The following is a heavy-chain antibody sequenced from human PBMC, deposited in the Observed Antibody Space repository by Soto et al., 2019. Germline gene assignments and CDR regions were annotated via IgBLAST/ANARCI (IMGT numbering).Heavy chain of an antibody. V-gene: IGHV1-18*01. J-gene: IGHJ3*01. CDR3: ARENDPYGFDL. Sequence: QVQLVQSGAAEKKPGASVKVSCKAFGYSFDSYAYSWVRQAPGQGLEWMGRIGSGDTKYAQKIQGRVTMTTDTSTNTAYMELRSLRSDDTALYYCARENDPYGFDLWGQGTMVTVSS. CDR1: GYSFDSYA. CDR2: IGSGDT.